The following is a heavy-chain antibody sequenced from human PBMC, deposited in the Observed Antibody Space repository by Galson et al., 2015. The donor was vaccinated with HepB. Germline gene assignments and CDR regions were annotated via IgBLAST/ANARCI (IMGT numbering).Heavy chain of an antibody. CDR2: ISGSGGST. CDR3: AKTLYYYDSSGYYYDAFDI. D-gene: IGHD3-22*01. J-gene: IGHJ3*02. CDR1: GFTFSSYA. Sequence: SLRLSCAASGFTFSSYAMSWVRQAPGKGLEWVSAISGSGGSTYYADSVKGRFTISRDNSKNTLYLQMNSLRAEDTAVYYCAKTLYYYDSSGYYYDAFDIWGQGTMVTVSS. V-gene: IGHV3-23*01.